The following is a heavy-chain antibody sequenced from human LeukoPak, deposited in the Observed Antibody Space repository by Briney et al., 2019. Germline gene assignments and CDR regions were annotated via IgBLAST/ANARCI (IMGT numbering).Heavy chain of an antibody. Sequence: ASVKVSCKASGYTFTGYYMHWVRQAPGQGLEWMGWINPNSGGTNYAQKFQGRVTMTRDTSISTAYMELSRLRSDDTAVYYCARLTTVVTPEVDYWGRGTLVTVSS. CDR3: ARLTTVVTPEVDY. V-gene: IGHV1-2*02. CDR2: INPNSGGT. CDR1: GYTFTGYY. J-gene: IGHJ4*02. D-gene: IGHD4-23*01.